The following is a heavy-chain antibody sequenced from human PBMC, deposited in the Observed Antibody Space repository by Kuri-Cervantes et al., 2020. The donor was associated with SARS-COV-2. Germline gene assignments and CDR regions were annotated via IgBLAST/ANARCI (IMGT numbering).Heavy chain of an antibody. J-gene: IGHJ4*02. CDR2: INSDESST. D-gene: IGHD3-10*01. CDR3: AVSRGSGRTPPGY. CDR1: GFTFSSYW. V-gene: IGHV3-74*01. Sequence: GESLKISCAASGFTFSSYWMHWVRQAPGKGLVWVSRINSDESSTSYADSVKGRFTISRDNAKNSLYLQMNSLRAEDTAVYYCAVSRGSGRTPPGYWGQGTLVTVSS.